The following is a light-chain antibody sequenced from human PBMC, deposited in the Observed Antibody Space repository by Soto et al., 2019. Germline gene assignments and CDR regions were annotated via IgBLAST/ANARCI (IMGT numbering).Light chain of an antibody. Sequence: QSVLTQPTSVSGSPGQSITISCTGTSSDIGRYERVSWYQWHPGKAPKLMIYEDYRRPSGISNRFSGSKSGNTASLTIYGLQAEDEADYFCCPYAGANIFAVFGGGTQLTVL. V-gene: IGLV2-23*01. J-gene: IGLJ3*02. CDR1: SSDIGRYER. CDR3: CPYAGANIFAV. CDR2: EDY.